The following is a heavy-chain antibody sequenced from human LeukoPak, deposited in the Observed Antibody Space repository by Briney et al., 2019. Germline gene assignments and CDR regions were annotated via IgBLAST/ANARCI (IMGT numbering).Heavy chain of an antibody. CDR1: GGSFSGYY. J-gene: IGHJ4*02. CDR3: ARVDYGDYAGEDY. V-gene: IGHV3-11*04. CDR2: VSSSSGTI. Sequence: LTCAVYGGSFSGYYWSWIRQPPGKGLEWVSYVSSSSGTIYYADSVKGRFTISRDNAKNSLYLQMNSLRAEDTAVYYCARVDYGDYAGEDYWGQGTLVTVSS. D-gene: IGHD4-17*01.